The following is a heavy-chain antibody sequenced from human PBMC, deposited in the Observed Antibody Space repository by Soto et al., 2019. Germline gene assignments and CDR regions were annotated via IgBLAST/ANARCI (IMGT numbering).Heavy chain of an antibody. V-gene: IGHV4-31*03. CDR3: ARARMVRGIIYYYGMDV. J-gene: IGHJ6*02. CDR2: IYYSGST. CDR1: GGSISSDGNY. Sequence: QVQLQESGPGLAKSSQTLSLTCTVSGGSISSDGNYWSWIRQHPGKGLEWIGYIYYSGSTNYNPSLKSRVTRSVDTSKNQFSLKLNSVTAADTAVYYCARARMVRGIIYYYGMDVWGQGTTVTVSS. D-gene: IGHD3-10*01.